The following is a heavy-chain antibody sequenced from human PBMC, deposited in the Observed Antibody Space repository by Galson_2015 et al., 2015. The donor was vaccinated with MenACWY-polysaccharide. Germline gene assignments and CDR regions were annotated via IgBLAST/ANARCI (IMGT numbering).Heavy chain of an antibody. D-gene: IGHD2-15*01. J-gene: IGHJ4*02. CDR1: GYTFSNYP. V-gene: IGHV1-3*01. CDR3: ARVNLCGSGAYGC. CDR2: INGASGST. Sequence: SVKVSCKASGYTFSNYPIHWVRQAPGQSLEWMGWINGASGSTQYSKALHGRVTITSDTPANTAYMELSSLKSGDTAVYYCARVNLCGSGAYGCWGQGALVIVSS.